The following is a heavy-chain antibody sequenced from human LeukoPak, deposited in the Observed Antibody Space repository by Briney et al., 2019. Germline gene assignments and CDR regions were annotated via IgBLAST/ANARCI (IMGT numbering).Heavy chain of an antibody. V-gene: IGHV1-8*01. CDR2: MNPNSGNT. CDR1: GYTFTSYD. CDR3: AREYYYGSSGYLYYYGMDV. D-gene: IGHD3-22*01. J-gene: IGHJ6*02. Sequence: GASVKVSCKASGYTFTSYDINWVRQATGQGLEWMGWMNPNSGNTGYAQKFQGRVTMTRNTSISTAYMELSSLRSEDTAVYYCAREYYYGSSGYLYYYGMDVWGQGTTVTVSS.